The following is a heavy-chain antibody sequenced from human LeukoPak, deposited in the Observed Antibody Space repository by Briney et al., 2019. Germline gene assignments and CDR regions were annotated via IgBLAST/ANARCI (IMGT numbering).Heavy chain of an antibody. CDR3: ARPTDPWDYDFWSGYYSFGY. CDR1: GYTFTSYD. Sequence: ASVKVSCKATGYTFTSYDINWVRQATGQGLEWMGWMNPNSGNTGNAQKFQGRVTMTRNTSISTAYMELSSLRSEDTAVYYCARPTDPWDYDFWSGYYSFGYWGQGTLVTVSS. CDR2: MNPNSGNT. D-gene: IGHD3-3*01. J-gene: IGHJ4*02. V-gene: IGHV1-8*01.